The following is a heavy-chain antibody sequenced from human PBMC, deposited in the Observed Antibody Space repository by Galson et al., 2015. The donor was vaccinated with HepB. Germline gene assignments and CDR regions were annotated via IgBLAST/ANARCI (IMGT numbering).Heavy chain of an antibody. V-gene: IGHV3-21*01. J-gene: IGHJ6*02. CDR3: ARDRGSHSGFRYFDWSFHYYYYGMDA. CDR1: GFTFSSYS. CDR2: INRSSSYI. Sequence: SLRLSCAASGFTFSSYSMNWVRQAPGKGLEWVSSINRSSSYIYYADSVKGRFTISRDNAKNSLYLQMNSLRAEDTAVYYCARDRGSHSGFRYFDWSFHYYYYGMDAWGQGTTVTVSS. D-gene: IGHD3-9*01.